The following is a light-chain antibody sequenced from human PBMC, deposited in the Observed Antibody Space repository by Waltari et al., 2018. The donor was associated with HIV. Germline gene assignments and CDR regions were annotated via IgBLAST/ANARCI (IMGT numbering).Light chain of an antibody. CDR3: QVWDSSTVV. CDR1: NLGRKN. J-gene: IGLJ2*01. V-gene: IGLV3-9*01. Sequence: SYELTQPLSVSVALGQTARIPCGGNNLGRKNVHWYQQKPGQAPVLVIYRDSNRPSGIPERFAGSNSGNTATLTISRAQAGDEADYSCQVWDSSTVVFGGGTKLTVL. CDR2: RDS.